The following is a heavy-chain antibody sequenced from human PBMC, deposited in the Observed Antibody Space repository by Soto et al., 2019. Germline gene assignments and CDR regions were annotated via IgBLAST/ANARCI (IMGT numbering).Heavy chain of an antibody. CDR1: GGSFSGYY. Sequence: SETLSLTCAVYGGSFSGYYWSWIRQPPGKGLEWIGEINHSGSTNYNPSLKSRVTISVDTSKNQFSLKLSSVTAADTAVYYCARGLLRWAGRYYYYYRIDFWGQGTTVTFSS. D-gene: IGHD3-10*01. J-gene: IGHJ6*02. V-gene: IGHV4-34*01. CDR2: INHSGST. CDR3: ARGLLRWAGRYYYYYRIDF.